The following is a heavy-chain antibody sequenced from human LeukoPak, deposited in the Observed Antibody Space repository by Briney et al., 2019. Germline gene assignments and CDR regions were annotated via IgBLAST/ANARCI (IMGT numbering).Heavy chain of an antibody. V-gene: IGHV3-7*01. CDR2: IKQDGSEK. Sequence: GGSLRLSCAASGFTFSSYWMSWVRQAPGKGLEWVSNIKQDGSEKYYVDSVKGRFTISRDNAKNSLCLQMNSLRAEDTAVYYCARDQVVVTTDAFDIWGQGTMVTVSS. CDR3: ARDQVVVTTDAFDI. CDR1: GFTFSSYW. J-gene: IGHJ3*02. D-gene: IGHD3-22*01.